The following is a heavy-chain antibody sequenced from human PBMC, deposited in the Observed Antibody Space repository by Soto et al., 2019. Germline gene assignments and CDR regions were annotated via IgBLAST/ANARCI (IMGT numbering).Heavy chain of an antibody. CDR3: AKQPSYSSSWYIYFDY. J-gene: IGHJ4*02. V-gene: IGHV3-23*01. CDR1: GFTFSSYA. Sequence: EVQLLESGGGLVQPGGSLRLSCAASGFTFSSYAMSWVRQAPGKGLEWVSAISGSGGSTYYADSVEGRFTISRDNSKNTLYLQMNSLRAEDTAVYYCAKQPSYSSSWYIYFDYWGQGTLVTVSS. CDR2: ISGSGGST. D-gene: IGHD6-13*01.